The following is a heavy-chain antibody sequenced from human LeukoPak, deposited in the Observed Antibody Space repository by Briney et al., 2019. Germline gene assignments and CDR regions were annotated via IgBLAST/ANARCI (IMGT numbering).Heavy chain of an antibody. CDR1: GFTFSSYG. Sequence: GGTLRLSCAASGFTFSSYGMSWVRQAPGKGLEWVSAISGSGGSTYYADSVKGRFTISRDNSKNTLYLQMNSLRAEDTAVYYCAKAVGYCSSTSCPMFFDYWGQGTLVTVSS. D-gene: IGHD2-2*01. CDR3: AKAVGYCSSTSCPMFFDY. J-gene: IGHJ4*02. V-gene: IGHV3-23*01. CDR2: ISGSGGST.